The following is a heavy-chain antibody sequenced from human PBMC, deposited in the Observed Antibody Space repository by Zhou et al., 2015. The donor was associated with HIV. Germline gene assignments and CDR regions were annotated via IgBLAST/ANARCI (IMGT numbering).Heavy chain of an antibody. Sequence: QVQLLQSGAEVKKPGSSVKVSCQASGGTFTTYTFNWVRQAPGQGLEWVGGIIPIFGTTNYAQKFQGRVTITADEYTSTAYMEMSSLRSEDTAVYYCANSMVREYYFDYWGQGTLVTVSS. CDR3: ANSMVREYYFDY. D-gene: IGHD3-10*01. CDR2: IIPIFGTT. CDR1: GGTFTTYT. J-gene: IGHJ4*02. V-gene: IGHV1-69*01.